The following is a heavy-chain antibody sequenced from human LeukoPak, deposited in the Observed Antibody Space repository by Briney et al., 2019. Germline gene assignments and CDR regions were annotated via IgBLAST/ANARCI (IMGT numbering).Heavy chain of an antibody. Sequence: SSETLSLTCAVSDGSVSDYHWSWIRQPPGKGLEWIGYIYYSGSTNYNPSLKSRVTISVDTSKNQFSLKLSSVTAADTAVYYCASAHYYDSSGYYHGDAFDIWGQGTMVTVSS. CDR1: DGSVSDYH. CDR3: ASAHYYDSSGYYHGDAFDI. D-gene: IGHD3-22*01. CDR2: IYYSGST. V-gene: IGHV4-59*02. J-gene: IGHJ3*02.